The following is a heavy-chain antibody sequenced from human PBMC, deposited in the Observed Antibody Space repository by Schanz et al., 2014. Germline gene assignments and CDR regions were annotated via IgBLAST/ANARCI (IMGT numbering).Heavy chain of an antibody. CDR2: TSTDGTKT. D-gene: IGHD3-16*01. V-gene: IGHV3-30*04. J-gene: IGHJ3*01. CDR1: GFTFRGHA. CDR3: TRDRGALINHNDALDL. Sequence: QVQLVESGGGVVQPGTSLRLSYAASGFTFRGHAMHWVRQAPGQGLEKVAVTSTDGTKTYYAASVRGRFTISRDNSKNTVYLQMHSLRSEDTAVYYCTRDRGALINHNDALDLWGQGTMVSVSS.